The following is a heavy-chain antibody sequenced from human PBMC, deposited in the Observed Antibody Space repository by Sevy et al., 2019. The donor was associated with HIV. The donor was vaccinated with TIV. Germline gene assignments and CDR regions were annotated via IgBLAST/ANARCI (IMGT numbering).Heavy chain of an antibody. D-gene: IGHD2-2*02. CDR2: ISGSALTT. CDR1: GFTFDSYA. Sequence: GGSLRLSCAASGFTFDSYAMNWVRQAPGKGLEWVSGISGSALTTYYAGSVKGRFTISRDNSKYTQYLQMNSLRAEDTAIYYCAKDVDYTPGRMDVWGQGTTVTVSS. CDR3: AKDVDYTPGRMDV. V-gene: IGHV3-23*01. J-gene: IGHJ6*02.